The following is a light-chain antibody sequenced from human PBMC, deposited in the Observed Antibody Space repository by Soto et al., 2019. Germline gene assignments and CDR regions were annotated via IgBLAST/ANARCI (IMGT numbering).Light chain of an antibody. J-gene: IGLJ3*02. V-gene: IGLV4-69*01. CDR3: QTGGDGIQV. CDR2: VNSDGSH. CDR1: SGPSSYG. Sequence: QSVLTQSPSASASLGASVKLTCTLSSGPSSYGIAWHQQQPGKGPRYLMKVNSDGSHSKGDGIPDRFSGSSSGAECYLTISSLQSEDEADYYCQTGGDGIQVFGGGTKVTVL.